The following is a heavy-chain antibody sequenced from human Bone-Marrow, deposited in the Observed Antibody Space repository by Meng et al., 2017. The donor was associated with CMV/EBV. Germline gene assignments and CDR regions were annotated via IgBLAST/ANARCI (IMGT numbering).Heavy chain of an antibody. Sequence: GGSLRLSCAASGFTFSSYAMHWVRQAPGKGLEWVAVISYDGSNKYYADSVKGRFTISRDNSKNTLYLQMNSLRAEDTAVYYCARDLGCSSTSCYEGGYYYYYYGMDVWGQTTTVAASS. V-gene: IGHV3-30*04. CDR3: ARDLGCSSTSCYEGGYYYYYYGMDV. D-gene: IGHD2-2*01. J-gene: IGHJ6*02. CDR2: ISYDGSNK. CDR1: GFTFSSYA.